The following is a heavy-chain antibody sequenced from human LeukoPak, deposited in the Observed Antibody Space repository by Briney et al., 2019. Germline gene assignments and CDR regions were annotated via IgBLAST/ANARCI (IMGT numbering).Heavy chain of an antibody. V-gene: IGHV1-2*02. Sequence: ASVKVSCKASGYTFTGYYMLWVRQAPGQGLEWMGWINPNSGGTNYAQKFQGRVTMTRDTSISTAYMELSRLRSDDTAVYYCARFLWRAGGFDYWGQGTLVTVSS. D-gene: IGHD1-14*01. J-gene: IGHJ4*02. CDR3: ARFLWRAGGFDY. CDR2: INPNSGGT. CDR1: GYTFTGYY.